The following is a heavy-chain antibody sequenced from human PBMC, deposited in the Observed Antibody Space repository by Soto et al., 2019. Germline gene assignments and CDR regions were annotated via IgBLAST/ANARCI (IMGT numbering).Heavy chain of an antibody. Sequence: GASVKVSCKASGYTFTSYGISWVRQAPGQGLEWMGWISAYNGNTNYAQKLQGRVTMTTGTSTSTAYMELRSLRSDDTAVYYCARARYGYSSSSLTYYGMDVWGQGTTVTVSS. D-gene: IGHD6-6*01. CDR3: ARARYGYSSSSLTYYGMDV. V-gene: IGHV1-18*01. CDR2: ISAYNGNT. CDR1: GYTFTSYG. J-gene: IGHJ6*02.